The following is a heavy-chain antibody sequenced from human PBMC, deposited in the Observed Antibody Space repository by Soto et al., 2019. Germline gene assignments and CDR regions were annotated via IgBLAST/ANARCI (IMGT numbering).Heavy chain of an antibody. CDR3: ARDPVLRYFDWLPYFDY. J-gene: IGHJ4*02. CDR1: GYTFTSYG. Sequence: ASVKVSCKASGYTFTSYGISWVRQAPGQGLEWMGWISAYNGNTNYAQKLQGRVTMTTDTSTSTAYMELRSLRSDDTAVYYCARDPVLRYFDWLPYFDYWGQGTLVTVSS. D-gene: IGHD3-9*01. V-gene: IGHV1-18*01. CDR2: ISAYNGNT.